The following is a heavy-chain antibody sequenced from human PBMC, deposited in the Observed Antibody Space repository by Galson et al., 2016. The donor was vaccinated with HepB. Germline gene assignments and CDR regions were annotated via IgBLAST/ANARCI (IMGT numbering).Heavy chain of an antibody. J-gene: IGHJ4*02. CDR1: GFTFRNYA. CDR2: ISGPGRNT. CDR3: AKDPIQCGGDCTRASYYFDY. D-gene: IGHD2-21*02. Sequence: SLRLSCAASGFTFRNYAMSWVRQAPGKGLEWVSSISGPGRNTYYADSVKGRFTISRDNSKNTLYLQMNSLRAEDTAVYYCAKDPIQCGGDCTRASYYFDYWGQGLLVTVSS. V-gene: IGHV3-23*01.